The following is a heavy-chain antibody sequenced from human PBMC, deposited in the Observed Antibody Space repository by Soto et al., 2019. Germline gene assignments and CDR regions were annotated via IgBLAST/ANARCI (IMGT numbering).Heavy chain of an antibody. D-gene: IGHD5-18*01. CDR1: GGSISSGGYY. Sequence: QVQLQESGPGLVKPSQTLSLTCTVSGGSISSGGYYWSWIRQHPGKGLEWIGYIYYSGSTYYNPSLNRRVTKSVGTSKNQFSLKLSSVTAADTAVYYCARSGYSYGPNPLLYWGQGTLVTVSS. J-gene: IGHJ4*02. V-gene: IGHV4-31*03. CDR2: IYYSGST. CDR3: ARSGYSYGPNPLLY.